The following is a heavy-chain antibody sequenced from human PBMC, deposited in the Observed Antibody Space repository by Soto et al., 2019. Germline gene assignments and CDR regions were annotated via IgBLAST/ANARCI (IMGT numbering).Heavy chain of an antibody. CDR1: GFTFSGSS. CDR2: RRSKANNYGT. V-gene: IGHV3-73*02. D-gene: IGHD3-22*01. CDR3: ASLIYDSSNFYDNDY. Sequence: EVQLVESGGGLVQPGGSPRLSRAGSGFTFSGSSMPLGRQGSGKGVEWVSRRRSKANNYGTTYAASVKGRFTISRDESKNTTYLQMNSLKTEDTAIYYCASLIYDSSNFYDNDYWGQGTLVTVSS. J-gene: IGHJ4*02.